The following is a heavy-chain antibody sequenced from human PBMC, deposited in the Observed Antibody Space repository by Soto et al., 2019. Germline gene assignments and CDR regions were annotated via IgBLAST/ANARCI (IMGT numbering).Heavy chain of an antibody. J-gene: IGHJ4*02. Sequence: QVQLVQSGAEVKKPGASVKVSCKASGYTFTSYGISWVRQAPGQGLEWMGWINVYNGNTNYAQKLQXXVTMNTDTSTSTAYLDLRSLRSDDTAVYFCARDTSRGEYDYWGQGTLVTVSS. V-gene: IGHV1-18*01. CDR1: GYTFTSYG. D-gene: IGHD3-10*01. CDR2: INVYNGNT. CDR3: ARDTSRGEYDY.